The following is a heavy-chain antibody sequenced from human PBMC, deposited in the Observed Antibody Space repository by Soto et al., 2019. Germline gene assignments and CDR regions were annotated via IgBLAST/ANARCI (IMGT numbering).Heavy chain of an antibody. V-gene: IGHV4-4*02. D-gene: IGHD3-22*01. CDR3: SRFRGYYDSSGSKYYFDY. CDR2: IYHSGST. Sequence: SETLSLTCAVSGGSISSSNWWRWVRQSPGKGLEWIGEIYHSGSTNYNPSLKSRVTISVDKSKNPFSLKLISVTDADKAVYYCSRFRGYYDSSGSKYYFDYWGQGTLVTVSS. J-gene: IGHJ4*01. CDR1: GGSISSSNW.